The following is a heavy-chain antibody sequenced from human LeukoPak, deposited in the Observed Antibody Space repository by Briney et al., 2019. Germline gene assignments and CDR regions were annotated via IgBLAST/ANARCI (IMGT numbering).Heavy chain of an antibody. V-gene: IGHV3-30*04. J-gene: IGHJ5*02. CDR1: GFTFSSYA. Sequence: PGRSLRLSCAASGFTFSSYAMHRVRQAPGKGLEWVAVISYDGSNKYYADSVKGRFTISRDNSKNTLYLQMNSLRAEDTAVYYCAREEVATNWFDPWGQGTLVTVSS. CDR3: AREEVATNWFDP. CDR2: ISYDGSNK. D-gene: IGHD5-12*01.